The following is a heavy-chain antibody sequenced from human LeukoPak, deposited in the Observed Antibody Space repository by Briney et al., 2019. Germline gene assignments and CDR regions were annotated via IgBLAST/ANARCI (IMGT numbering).Heavy chain of an antibody. CDR3: ARGQAYYYDSSGYPDY. Sequence: RGESLKISCKGSGYSFSSYWIGWVRQMPGKGLEWMGVIHPGDSDTRYSPSFQGQVTISADKSISTAYLQWSSLEASDTAIYYCARGQAYYYDSSGYPDYWGQGTLVTVSS. J-gene: IGHJ4*02. D-gene: IGHD3-22*01. V-gene: IGHV5-51*01. CDR1: GYSFSSYW. CDR2: IHPGDSDT.